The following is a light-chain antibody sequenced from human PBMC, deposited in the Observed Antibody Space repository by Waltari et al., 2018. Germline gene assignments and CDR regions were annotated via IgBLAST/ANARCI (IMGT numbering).Light chain of an antibody. CDR3: QQYGSSLVT. V-gene: IGKV3-20*01. CDR2: AAS. Sequence: EIVLTQSPDTLSLSPGERASLSGRASQYVNSSYLAWYQQKPGQGPRLLIYAASAGATGIPDRLSGSGSGTDFTLTISRLEPEDFAVYFCQQYGSSLVTFGGGTEVEIK. J-gene: IGKJ4*01. CDR1: QYVNSSY.